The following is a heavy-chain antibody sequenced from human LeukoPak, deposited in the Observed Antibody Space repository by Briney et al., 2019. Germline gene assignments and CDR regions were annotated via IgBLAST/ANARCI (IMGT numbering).Heavy chain of an antibody. J-gene: IGHJ5*02. Sequence: SVKVSCKASGGTFSSYAISWVRQAPGQGLEWMGRIIPILGIANYAQKFQGRVTITADKSTSTAYMELSSLRSEDTAVYYCASLPDPTKQQPPHAWGQGTLVTVSS. CDR1: GGTFSSYA. CDR2: IIPILGIA. V-gene: IGHV1-69*04. CDR3: ASLPDPTKQQPPHA. D-gene: IGHD6-13*01.